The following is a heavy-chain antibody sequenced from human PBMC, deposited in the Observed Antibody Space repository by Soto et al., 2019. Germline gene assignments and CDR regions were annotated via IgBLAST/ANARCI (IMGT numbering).Heavy chain of an antibody. CDR3: ARDKRDLRFLEWSYYFDY. D-gene: IGHD3-3*01. J-gene: IGHJ4*02. CDR1: GFTFSSCA. V-gene: IGHV3-30-3*01. Sequence: QVQLVEAGGGVVQPGRSLRLSCAASGFTFSSCAMHWVRQAPGKGLEWVALISYDGSNKYYADSVKGRFTISRDNSKNTLYLQMNSLRDEDTAVYYCARDKRDLRFLEWSYYFDYWGQGTLVTVSS. CDR2: ISYDGSNK.